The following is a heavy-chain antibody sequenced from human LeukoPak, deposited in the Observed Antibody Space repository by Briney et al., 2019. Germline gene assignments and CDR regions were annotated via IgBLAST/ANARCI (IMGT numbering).Heavy chain of an antibody. Sequence: GGSLRLSCAASGFTFSNAWMSWVRQAPGKGLEWVGRIKSKTDGGTTDYAAPVKGRFTISRDGSKNTLYLQMNSLKTEDTAVYYCTTDAAPALHDQYGMDVWGQGTTVTVSS. V-gene: IGHV3-15*01. D-gene: IGHD6-13*01. CDR2: IKSKTDGGTT. CDR1: GFTFSNAW. CDR3: TTDAAPALHDQYGMDV. J-gene: IGHJ6*02.